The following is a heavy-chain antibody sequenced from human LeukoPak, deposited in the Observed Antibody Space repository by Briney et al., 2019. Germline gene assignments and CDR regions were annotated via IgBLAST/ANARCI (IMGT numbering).Heavy chain of an antibody. D-gene: IGHD4-23*01. J-gene: IGHJ1*01. CDR1: GFTFSNAW. V-gene: IGHV3-15*01. CDR2: IKSKTDGGTT. Sequence: PGGSLRLSCAASGFTFSNAWMSWVRQAPGKGLEWVGRIKSKTDGGTTDYAAPVKGRFTISRDDSKDTLYLQMNSLKTEDTAVYYCTTDYGGNFGVYFQHWGQGTLVTVSS. CDR3: TTDYGGNFGVYFQH.